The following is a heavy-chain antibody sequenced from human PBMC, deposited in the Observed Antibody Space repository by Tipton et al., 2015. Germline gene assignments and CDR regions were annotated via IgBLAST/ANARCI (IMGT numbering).Heavy chain of an antibody. D-gene: IGHD4-23*01. J-gene: IGHJ4*02. V-gene: IGHV4-39*07. CDR1: GGSVSSGSYY. CDR2: ISHSGNT. CDR3: ARARGRHGGLFDS. Sequence: TLSLTCTVSGGSVSSGSYYWSWIRQPPGKGLEWIGSISHSGNTYYNPSLKSRVTISVDTSKNQFFLKMSSVTASDTAVYYCARARGRHGGLFDSWGQGILVTVSS.